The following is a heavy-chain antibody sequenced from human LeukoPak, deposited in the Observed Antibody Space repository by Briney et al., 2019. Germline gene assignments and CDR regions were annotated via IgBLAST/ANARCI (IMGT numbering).Heavy chain of an antibody. V-gene: IGHV4-4*02. CDR1: GGSISSSNW. D-gene: IGHD2-21*02. CDR3: ASAVLLAYCGGDYYATWFDP. Sequence: PSETLSLTCAVSGGSISSSNWWSWVRQPPGKGLEWIGEIYHSGSTNYNPSLKSRVTISVDKSKNQFSLKLSSVTAADTAVYYCASAVLLAYCGGDYYATWFDPWGQGTLVTVSS. J-gene: IGHJ5*02. CDR2: IYHSGST.